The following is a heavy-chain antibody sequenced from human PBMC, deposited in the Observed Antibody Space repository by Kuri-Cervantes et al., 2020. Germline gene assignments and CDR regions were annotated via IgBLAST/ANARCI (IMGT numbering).Heavy chain of an antibody. CDR2: INHSGGT. V-gene: IGHV4-34*01. CDR1: GGSFSGYY. D-gene: IGHD1-14*01. J-gene: IGHJ5*02. Sequence: SETLSLTCAVYGGSFSGYYWSWIRQPPGKGLEWIGEINHSGGTNYNPSLKSRVTMSVDTSKNQFSLHLTPLTAADTAMYYCARGRNGDTTSPPWGQGTLVTVSS. CDR3: ARGRNGDTTSPP.